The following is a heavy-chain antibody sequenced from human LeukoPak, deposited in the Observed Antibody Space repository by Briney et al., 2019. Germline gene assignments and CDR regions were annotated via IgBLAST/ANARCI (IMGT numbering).Heavy chain of an antibody. V-gene: IGHV3-21*04. CDR2: ISGSGDGI. Sequence: GGSLRLSCAASGFTFSTYAVNWVRQAPGKGLEWVSTISGSGDGIYYADSVKGRFTISRDNAKNSLYLQMNSLRAEDTAVYYCARAFDYYGSGSYGIDYWGQGTLVTVSS. D-gene: IGHD3-10*01. J-gene: IGHJ4*02. CDR1: GFTFSTYA. CDR3: ARAFDYYGSGSYGIDY.